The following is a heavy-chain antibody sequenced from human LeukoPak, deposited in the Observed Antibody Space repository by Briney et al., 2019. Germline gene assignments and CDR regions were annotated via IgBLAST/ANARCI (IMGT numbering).Heavy chain of an antibody. V-gene: IGHV4-34*01. Sequence: PSETLSLTCAVYGGSFSGYYWSWIRQPPGKGLEWIGEINHSGSTNYNPSLKSRVTISVDTSKNQFSLKLSSVTAADTAVYYCARAMGDSYGSTQDFDYWGQGTLVTVSS. CDR1: GGSFSGYY. CDR2: INHSGST. J-gene: IGHJ4*02. D-gene: IGHD5-18*01. CDR3: ARAMGDSYGSTQDFDY.